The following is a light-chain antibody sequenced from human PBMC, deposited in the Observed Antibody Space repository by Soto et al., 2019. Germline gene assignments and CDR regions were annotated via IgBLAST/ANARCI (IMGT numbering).Light chain of an antibody. V-gene: IGLV3-27*01. Sequence: SYELRQPSSVSVSPGQTARITCSGDVLARKYVRWFQQKPGQAPVLVIYRDGERPSGIPERFSGSISGTTVTLAISGAQIEDEADYYCYSAADNNLVFGGGTQLTVL. CDR2: RDG. CDR3: YSAADNNLV. CDR1: VLARKY. J-gene: IGLJ3*02.